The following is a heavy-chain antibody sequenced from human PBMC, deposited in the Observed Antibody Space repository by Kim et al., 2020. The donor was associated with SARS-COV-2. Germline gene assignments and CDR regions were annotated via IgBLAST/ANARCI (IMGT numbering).Heavy chain of an antibody. CDR1: GFTFSSYA. CDR3: AKDQLEATNRVTIFGVVINPRGGEDYYYYGMDV. J-gene: IGHJ6*02. V-gene: IGHV3-23*01. CDR2: ISGSGGST. D-gene: IGHD3-3*01. Sequence: GGSPRLSCAASGFTFSSYAMSWVRQAPGKGLEWVSAISGSGGSTYYADSVKGRFTISRDNSKNTLYLQMNSLRAEDTAVYYCAKDQLEATNRVTIFGVVINPRGGEDYYYYGMDVWGQGTTVTVSS.